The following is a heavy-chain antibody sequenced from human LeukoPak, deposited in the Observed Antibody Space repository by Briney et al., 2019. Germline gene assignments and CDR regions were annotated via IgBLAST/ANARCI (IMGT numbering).Heavy chain of an antibody. J-gene: IGHJ3*02. V-gene: IGHV4-4*07. D-gene: IGHD3-22*01. CDR2: IYTSGST. CDR3: ARVADYYDSSGYSPGAFDI. CDR1: GGSISSYY. Sequence: PSETLSLTCTVSGGSISSYYWSWIRQPAGEGLEWIGHIYTSGSTEYSPSLKSRVTMSVDTSKNQFSLKLSSVTAADTAVYYCARVADYYDSSGYSPGAFDIWGQGTMVTVSS.